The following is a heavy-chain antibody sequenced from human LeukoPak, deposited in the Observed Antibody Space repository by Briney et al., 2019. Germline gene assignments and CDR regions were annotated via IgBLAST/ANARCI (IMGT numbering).Heavy chain of an antibody. Sequence: ASVKVSCKASGYTFTDYYMHWVRQAPGQGLEWMGWINPNSGGTNYAQKFPGRVTMTRDTSISTAYMELSRLRSDDTAVYYCARMTGPVVTASYYFDYWGHGTLVTVSS. D-gene: IGHD2-21*02. CDR3: ARMTGPVVTASYYFDY. J-gene: IGHJ4*01. V-gene: IGHV1-2*02. CDR2: INPNSGGT. CDR1: GYTFTDYY.